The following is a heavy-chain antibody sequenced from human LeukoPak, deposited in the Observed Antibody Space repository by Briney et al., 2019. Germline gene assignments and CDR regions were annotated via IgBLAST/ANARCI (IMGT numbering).Heavy chain of an antibody. CDR3: AREEYCNSTTCYKAFDI. CDR2: MNPNSGNT. J-gene: IGHJ3*02. Sequence: GASVKVSCKASGYTFTSYDINWVRQATGQGLEWMGWMNPNSGNTGYAQKFQGRVTMTRNTSISTAYMELSSLRSEDTAVYYCAREEYCNSTTCYKAFDIWGQGTMVTVSS. V-gene: IGHV1-8*01. CDR1: GYTFTSYD. D-gene: IGHD2-2*02.